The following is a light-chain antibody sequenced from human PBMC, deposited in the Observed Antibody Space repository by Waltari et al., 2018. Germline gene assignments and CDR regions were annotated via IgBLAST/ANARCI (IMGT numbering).Light chain of an antibody. CDR3: QQRANWPIT. V-gene: IGKV3-11*01. J-gene: IGKJ5*01. CDR1: QNVTSY. Sequence: DIVLTQSPATLSLSPGERATLSCRASQNVTSYLIWYQQKPGQAPRLLIYDAFNRATGIPARFSGSGSGTDFTLTISSLEPEDFADYYCQQRANWPITFGQGTRLEIK. CDR2: DAF.